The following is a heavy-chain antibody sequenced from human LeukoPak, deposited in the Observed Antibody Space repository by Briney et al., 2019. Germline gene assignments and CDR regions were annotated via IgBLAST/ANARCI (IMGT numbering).Heavy chain of an antibody. J-gene: IGHJ4*02. V-gene: IGHV1-18*04. Sequence: ASVKVSCKASGYTFTGYYMHWVRQAPGQGLEWMGWISAYNGNTNYAQKLQGRVTMTTDTPTSTAYMELRSLRSDDTAVYYCARMTYDSSGRDFDYWGQGTLVTVSS. CDR2: ISAYNGNT. D-gene: IGHD3-22*01. CDR3: ARMTYDSSGRDFDY. CDR1: GYTFTGYY.